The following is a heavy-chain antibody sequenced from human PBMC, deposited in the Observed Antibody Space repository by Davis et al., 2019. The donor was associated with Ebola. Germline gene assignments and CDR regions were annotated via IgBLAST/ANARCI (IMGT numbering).Heavy chain of an antibody. CDR1: GGSISSYY. CDR3: ARGSSSWYNWFDP. J-gene: IGHJ5*02. CDR2: IYYSGST. V-gene: IGHV4-59*12. Sequence: SETLSLTCTVSGGSISSYYWSWIRQPPGKGLEWIGYIYYSGSTNYNPSLKSRVTISVDTSKNQFSLKLSSVTAADTAVYYCARGSSSWYNWFDPWGQGTLVTVSS. D-gene: IGHD6-13*01.